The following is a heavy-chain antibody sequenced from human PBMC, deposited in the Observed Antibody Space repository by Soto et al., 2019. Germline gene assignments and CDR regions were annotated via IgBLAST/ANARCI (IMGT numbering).Heavy chain of an antibody. J-gene: IGHJ6*02. CDR1: GGTFSSYA. V-gene: IGHV1-69*06. CDR3: ASVDYYDRSGYPIYYYYCMGV. D-gene: IGHD3-22*01. Sequence: QVQLVQSGAEVKKPGSSVKVSCKASGGTFSSYAISWVRQAPGQGLEWMGGIIPIFGTANYAQKFQGRVTITEDKSTSTAYMELSSLRSEDTAVYYCASVDYYDRSGYPIYYYYCMGVWGQGTTVTRSS. CDR2: IIPIFGTA.